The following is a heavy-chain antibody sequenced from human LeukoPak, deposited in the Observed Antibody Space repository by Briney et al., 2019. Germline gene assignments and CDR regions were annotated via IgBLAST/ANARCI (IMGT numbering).Heavy chain of an antibody. CDR1: GYTLTELS. CDR3: ATPYGIVGADDAFDI. CDR2: FDPEDGET. V-gene: IGHV1-24*01. Sequence: GASVKVSCKVSGYTLTELSMHWVRQAPGKGLEWMGGFDPEDGETIYAQKFRGRVTMTEDTSTDTAYMELSSLRSEDPAVYYCATPYGIVGADDAFDIWGQGTMVTVSS. J-gene: IGHJ3*02. D-gene: IGHD1-26*01.